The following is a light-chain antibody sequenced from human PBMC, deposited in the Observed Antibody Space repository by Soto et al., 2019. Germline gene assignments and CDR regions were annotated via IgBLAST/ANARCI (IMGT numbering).Light chain of an antibody. CDR3: CSYAGFSYV. CDR1: SSDFGTYNL. Sequence: QSVLTQPASVSGSPGQSITISCTGTSSDFGTYNLVSWYQQYPGKAPKLMIYEGSKRPSGVSNRFSGSKSGNTASLTVSGLQAEDEADYYCCSYAGFSYVFGTGTKVTVL. CDR2: EGS. J-gene: IGLJ1*01. V-gene: IGLV2-23*01.